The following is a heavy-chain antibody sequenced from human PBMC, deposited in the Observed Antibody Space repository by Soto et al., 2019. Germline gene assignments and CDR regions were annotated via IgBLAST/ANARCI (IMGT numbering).Heavy chain of an antibody. CDR3: AQEAGYSSGWYNSDYFDY. CDR1: GFTFSSYA. D-gene: IGHD6-19*01. Sequence: GGSLRLSCAASGFTFSSYAMSWVRQAPGKGLEWVSAISGSGGSTYYADSVKGRFTISRDNSKNTLYLQMNSLRAEDTAVYYCAQEAGYSSGWYNSDYFDYWGQGTLVTVSS. J-gene: IGHJ4*02. V-gene: IGHV3-23*01. CDR2: ISGSGGST.